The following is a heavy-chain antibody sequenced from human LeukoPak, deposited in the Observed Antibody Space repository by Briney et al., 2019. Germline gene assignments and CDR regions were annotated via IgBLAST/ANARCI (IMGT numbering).Heavy chain of an antibody. V-gene: IGHV3-7*04. J-gene: IGHJ6*02. CDR3: ARGYYGMDV. Sequence: GGSLRLSCAASGFTFSSYWMNWVRQAPGKGLEWVAKIRQDGSEKYYVDSVKGRFTISRDNAKNSLYLQMNSLRVEDMAVYYCARGYYGMDVWGQGTTVTVS. CDR2: IRQDGSEK. CDR1: GFTFSSYW.